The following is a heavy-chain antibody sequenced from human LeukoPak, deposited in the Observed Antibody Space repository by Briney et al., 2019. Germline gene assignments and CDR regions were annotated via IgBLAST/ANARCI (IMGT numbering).Heavy chain of an antibody. Sequence: SETLSLTCAVYGGSFSGYYWSWIRQPPGKGLEWIVEINHSGSTNYNPSLKSRVTISVDTSKNQFSLKLSSVTAADTAVYYCARESPYYDFWSGYSVFDYWGQGTLVTVSS. J-gene: IGHJ4*02. CDR2: INHSGST. CDR3: ARESPYYDFWSGYSVFDY. V-gene: IGHV4-34*01. CDR1: GGSFSGYY. D-gene: IGHD3-3*01.